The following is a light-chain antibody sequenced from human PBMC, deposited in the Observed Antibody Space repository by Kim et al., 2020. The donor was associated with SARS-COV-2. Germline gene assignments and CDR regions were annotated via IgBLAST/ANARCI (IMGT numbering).Light chain of an antibody. CDR3: SSYTSRLIYV. V-gene: IGLV2-14*03. J-gene: IGLJ1*01. CDR1: SSDVGGYNY. CDR2: DVT. Sequence: QSALTQPASVSASPGQSVTISCSGTSSDVGGYNYVAWYQQHPDKAPKLMIYDVTNRPSGVSSRFSGSKSDNTASLTISGLQAEDEADYYCSSYTSRLIYVFGTGTKVTVL.